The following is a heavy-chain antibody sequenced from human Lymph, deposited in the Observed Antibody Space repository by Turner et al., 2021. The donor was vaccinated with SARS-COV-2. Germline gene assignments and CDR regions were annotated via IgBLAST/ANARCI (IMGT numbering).Heavy chain of an antibody. V-gene: IGHV3-49*04. CDR2: IRSKAYGGTT. J-gene: IGHJ4*02. D-gene: IGHD2-15*01. Sequence: EVQLVESGGGLVQPGRSLRISCIASGFTCGDYAMSWVRQAPGKGLEWVGFIRSKAYGGTTQYAASVKGRFTISRDDSKSIAYLQMHSLKTEDTAVYYCTRVKYCSGGSCYGYHFDYWGQGSLVTVSS. CDR3: TRVKYCSGGSCYGYHFDY. CDR1: GFTCGDYA.